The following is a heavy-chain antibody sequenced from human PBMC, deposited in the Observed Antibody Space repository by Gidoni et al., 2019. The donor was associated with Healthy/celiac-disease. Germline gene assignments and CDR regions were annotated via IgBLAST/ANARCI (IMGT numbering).Heavy chain of an antibody. V-gene: IGHV4-39*02. CDR1: GGSISRSSYY. CDR3: ARDGYNKYYYYGMDV. D-gene: IGHD5-12*01. CDR2: IYYSGST. Sequence: QLQLQESGPGLVKPSETLSLTCTVSGGSISRSSYYWGWIRQPPGKGLEWIVSIYYSGSTYYNPSLKSRVTISVDTSKNQFSLKLSSVTAADTAVYYCARDGYNKYYYYGMDVWGQGTTVTVSS. J-gene: IGHJ6*02.